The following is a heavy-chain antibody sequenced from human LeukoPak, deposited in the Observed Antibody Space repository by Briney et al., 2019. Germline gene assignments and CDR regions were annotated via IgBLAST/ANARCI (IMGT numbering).Heavy chain of an antibody. Sequence: GGSLRLSCAASGFTFSSYAMSWVRQAPGKGLEWVAYITSTGSTIYYADSVKGRFTISRDNAKNSLYLQMNSLRAEDTAVYYCAELGITMIGGVWGKGTTVTISS. CDR1: GFTFSSYA. V-gene: IGHV3-48*03. J-gene: IGHJ6*04. CDR3: AELGITMIGGV. CDR2: ITSTGSTI. D-gene: IGHD3-10*02.